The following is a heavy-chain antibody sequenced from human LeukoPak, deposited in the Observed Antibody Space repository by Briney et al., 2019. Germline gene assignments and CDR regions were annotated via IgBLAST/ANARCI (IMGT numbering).Heavy chain of an antibody. CDR2: ISYDGSNK. Sequence: GGSLRLSCAASGFTFSSYAVHWVRQAPGKGLEWVAVISYDGSNKYYADSVKGRFTISRDNSKNTLYLQMNSLRAEDTAVYYCAKDLLPNYLPPTGPFDYWGQGTLVTVSS. D-gene: IGHD2/OR15-2a*01. J-gene: IGHJ4*02. CDR1: GFTFSSYA. CDR3: AKDLLPNYLPPTGPFDY. V-gene: IGHV3-30-3*01.